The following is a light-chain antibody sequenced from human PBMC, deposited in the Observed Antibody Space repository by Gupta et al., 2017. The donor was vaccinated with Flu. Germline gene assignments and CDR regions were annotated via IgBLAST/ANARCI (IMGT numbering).Light chain of an antibody. V-gene: IGKV1-5*03. CDR3: QHENSSPYT. J-gene: IGKJ2*01. Sequence: PSTLAASVGDRFTISCRASQSVSSYLDWFQHKPGKAPNLFISAASRVQSGVPSRFNGSGSGTYFTLTINSRQPDDFGTYCCQHENSSPYTFGQGTXLDI. CDR1: QSVSSY. CDR2: AAS.